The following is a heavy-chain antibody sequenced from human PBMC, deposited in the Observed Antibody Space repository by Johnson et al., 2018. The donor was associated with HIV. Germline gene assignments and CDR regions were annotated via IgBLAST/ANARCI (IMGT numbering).Heavy chain of an antibody. CDR3: AKDSRRWGAFSDAFDI. V-gene: IGHV3-23*04. J-gene: IGHJ3*02. Sequence: EQLVESGGGVVRPGGSLRLSCAASRFTFSSYAMSWVRQAPGKGLEWVSAISGSGGSTYYADSVKGRFTISTDNSKNTLYLQMNSLRAEDTAVYYCAKDSRRWGAFSDAFDIWGQGTMVTVSS. CDR1: RFTFSSYA. CDR2: ISGSGGST. D-gene: IGHD1-26*01.